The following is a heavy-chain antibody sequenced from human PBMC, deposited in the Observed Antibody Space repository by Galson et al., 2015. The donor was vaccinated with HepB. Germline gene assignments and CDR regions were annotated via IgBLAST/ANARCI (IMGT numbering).Heavy chain of an antibody. CDR3: ARTSIAAAGTPFDY. D-gene: IGHD6-13*01. V-gene: IGHV6-1*01. Sequence: CAISGDSVSSNSAAWNWIRQSPSRGLEWLGRTYYRSKWYDDYAVSVKSRITINPDTSKNQFSLQLNSVTPEDTAVYYCARTSIAAAGTPFDYWGQGTLVTVSS. CDR1: GDSVSSNSAA. CDR2: TYYRSKWYD. J-gene: IGHJ4*02.